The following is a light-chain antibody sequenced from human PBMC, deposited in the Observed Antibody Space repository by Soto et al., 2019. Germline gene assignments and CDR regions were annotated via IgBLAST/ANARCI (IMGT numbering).Light chain of an antibody. Sequence: EFVLTQSPGTLSLSPGERATLSCRASQSLTNSFMAWYQQKPGQAPRLLIYDTSSRASGIPDRFSGSGSGTDFTLTISRLETEDFAVFYCQQYGSSPWTFGQGTKVHIK. CDR3: QQYGSSPWT. J-gene: IGKJ1*01. CDR2: DTS. CDR1: QSLTNSF. V-gene: IGKV3-20*01.